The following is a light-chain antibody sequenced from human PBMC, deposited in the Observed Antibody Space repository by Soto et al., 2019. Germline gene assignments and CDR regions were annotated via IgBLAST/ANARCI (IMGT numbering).Light chain of an antibody. Sequence: EIVMTQSPATLSLSPGERATLSCRASQSVRSNLAWYQQKPGQAPRLLIYDASTRATGIPARFSGSESGTEFTLTISSLQSEDFAVYYCQQYNDWPPYTFGQGTKLEIK. J-gene: IGKJ2*01. CDR3: QQYNDWPPYT. CDR2: DAS. CDR1: QSVRSN. V-gene: IGKV3-15*01.